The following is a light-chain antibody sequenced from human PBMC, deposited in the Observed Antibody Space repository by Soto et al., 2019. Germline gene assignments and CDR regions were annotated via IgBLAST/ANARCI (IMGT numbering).Light chain of an antibody. J-gene: IGKJ1*01. Sequence: EIVLTQSPATLSLSPGERATLSCRASQSVSSYLAWYQQKPGQAPRLLIYDASNRATGIPARFSGSGSGTDCTLTLSSLEPEDFAVYYCQQRSNWPPTFGQGTKVEIK. CDR3: QQRSNWPPT. CDR1: QSVSSY. V-gene: IGKV3-11*01. CDR2: DAS.